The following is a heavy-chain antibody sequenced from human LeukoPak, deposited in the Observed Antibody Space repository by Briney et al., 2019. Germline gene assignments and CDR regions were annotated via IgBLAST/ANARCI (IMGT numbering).Heavy chain of an antibody. D-gene: IGHD1-26*01. CDR3: ASTKVGATSWNAFDI. Sequence: SGESLKISCKGSGYSFTSYWIGWVRPMPGKGLEWMGIIYPGDSDTRYSPSFQGQVTISADKSISTAYLQWSSLKASDTAMYYCASTKVGATSWNAFDIWGQGTMVTVSS. V-gene: IGHV5-51*01. CDR2: IYPGDSDT. CDR1: GYSFTSYW. J-gene: IGHJ3*02.